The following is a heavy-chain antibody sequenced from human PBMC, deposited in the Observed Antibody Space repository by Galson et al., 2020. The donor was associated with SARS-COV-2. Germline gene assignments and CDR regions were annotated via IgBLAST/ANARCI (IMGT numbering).Heavy chain of an antibody. V-gene: IGHV3-33*01. J-gene: IGHJ4*02. D-gene: IGHD3-22*01. CDR1: GFIFSSYG. Sequence: GESLKISCAASGFIFSSYGMHWVRQAPGKGLEWVANIWYDGSKKYYGDSVKGRFTISRDNSKSTLYLQINTLRAEDTAVYYCARDEAPTYFYDIGGYYYKDIDSWGQGILVTVSS. CDR2: IWYDGSKK. CDR3: ARDEAPTYFYDIGGYYYKDIDS.